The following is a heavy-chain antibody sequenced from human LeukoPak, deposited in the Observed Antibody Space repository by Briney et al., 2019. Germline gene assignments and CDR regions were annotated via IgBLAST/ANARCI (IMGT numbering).Heavy chain of an antibody. CDR3: VRDRERAFDI. J-gene: IGHJ3*02. Sequence: SETLSLTCAVYGGSFSGYYWSWIRQPPGKGLEWIGEINHSGNTNYNPSLKSRVTISVDTSKNQFSLKLSSVTAADTAVYYCVRDRERAFDIWGQGTMVTVSS. CDR2: INHSGNT. V-gene: IGHV4-34*01. CDR1: GGSFSGYY. D-gene: IGHD5-24*01.